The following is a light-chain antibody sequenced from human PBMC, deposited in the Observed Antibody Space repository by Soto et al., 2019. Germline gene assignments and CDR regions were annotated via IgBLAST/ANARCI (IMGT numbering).Light chain of an antibody. CDR1: QSISTY. CDR3: QQYNSYSWA. CDR2: DAS. V-gene: IGKV1-5*01. Sequence: DIHMTQSPSSLSASVGNRVTITCRASQSISTYLNWYQKKPGKAPNLLIYDASRLQSGVPSRFSGSGSGREFTLTISSLQPDDFATYYCQQYNSYSWAFGQGTKVDIK. J-gene: IGKJ1*01.